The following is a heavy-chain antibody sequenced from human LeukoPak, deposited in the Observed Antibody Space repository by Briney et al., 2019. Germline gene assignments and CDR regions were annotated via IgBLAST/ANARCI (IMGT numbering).Heavy chain of an antibody. D-gene: IGHD5-18*01. CDR1: GGSVSGSSYY. V-gene: IGHV4-39*01. J-gene: IGHJ4*02. CDR3: ATGIQLWLLFF. CDR2: IFYSGTT. Sequence: SDTLSLTCTVSGGSVSGSSYYWGWIRQPPGKGLEWIGSIFYSGTTYYNPSLKSQVTISVDTSKNQFSLRLNSVTAADTAVYYCATGIQLWLLFFWGQGTLVTVSS.